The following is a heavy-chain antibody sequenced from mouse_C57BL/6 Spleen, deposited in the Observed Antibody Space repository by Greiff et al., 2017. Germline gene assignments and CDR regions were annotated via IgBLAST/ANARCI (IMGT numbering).Heavy chain of an antibody. D-gene: IGHD1-1*01. V-gene: IGHV1-43*01. CDR2: INPSTGGT. Sequence: EVKVEESGPELVKPGASVKISCKASGYSFTGYYMHWVKQSSEKSLEWIGEINPSTGGTSYNQKFKGKATLTVDKSSSTAYMQLKSLTSEDSAVYYCARYVKISSRYWYFDVWGTGTTVTVSS. CDR3: ARYVKISSRYWYFDV. J-gene: IGHJ1*03. CDR1: GYSFTGYY.